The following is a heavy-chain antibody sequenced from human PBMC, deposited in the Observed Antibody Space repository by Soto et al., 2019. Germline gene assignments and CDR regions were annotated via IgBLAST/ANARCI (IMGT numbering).Heavy chain of an antibody. D-gene: IGHD1-1*01. CDR3: ARDFWDLLERRKGYYYYYYMDV. J-gene: IGHJ6*03. Sequence: ASVKVSCKASGYTFTSYGISWVRQAPGQGLEWMGWTSAYNGNTNYAQKLQGRVTMTTDTSTSTAYMELRSLRSDDTAVYYCARDFWDLLERRKGYYYYYYMDVWGKGTTVTVSS. V-gene: IGHV1-18*01. CDR2: TSAYNGNT. CDR1: GYTFTSYG.